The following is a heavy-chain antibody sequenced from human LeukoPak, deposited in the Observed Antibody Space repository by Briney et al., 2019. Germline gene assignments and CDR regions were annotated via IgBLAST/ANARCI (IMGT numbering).Heavy chain of an antibody. J-gene: IGHJ4*02. CDR2: TSYDGSNK. D-gene: IGHD1-26*01. CDR1: GFTFSSYA. Sequence: GRSLRLSCAASGFTFSSYAMHWVRQAPGKGLEWVAVTSYDGSNKYYADSVKGRFTISRDNSKNTPYLQMNSLRAEDTAVYYCAKAKGYYPPYYFDYWGQGTLVTVSS. CDR3: AKAKGYYPPYYFDY. V-gene: IGHV3-30*04.